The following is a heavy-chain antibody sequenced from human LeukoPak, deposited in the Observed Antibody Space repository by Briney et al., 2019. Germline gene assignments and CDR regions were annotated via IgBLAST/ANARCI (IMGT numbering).Heavy chain of an antibody. CDR2: ISSSGNTI. J-gene: IGHJ3*02. CDR1: EFTFTSYE. CDR3: ARGPSIAARYDAFDI. D-gene: IGHD6-6*01. V-gene: IGHV3-48*03. Sequence: GGSLRLSCAASEFTFTSYELNWVRQARAKGLEWVSYISSSGNTISYADSVKGRFTISRDNAKNSLYLQVISLRAEDTAVYYCARGPSIAARYDAFDIWGQGTMVTVSS.